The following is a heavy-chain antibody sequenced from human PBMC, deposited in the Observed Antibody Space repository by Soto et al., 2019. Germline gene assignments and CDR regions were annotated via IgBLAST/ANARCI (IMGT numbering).Heavy chain of an antibody. CDR2: ISYDGNEK. D-gene: IGHD6-19*01. CDR1: RFTLSNCG. Sequence: QVQLVESGGGVVQPGGSLILSCSASRFTLSNCGMHWVRQAPGRGLEWVAMISYDGNEKHYIDYVKGRFTISRDDSKNTLYLQMNSLRPEDTAVYYCAKDLYTSGWYNYFDPWGQGTLVTVSS. CDR3: AKDLYTSGWYNYFDP. V-gene: IGHV3-30*18. J-gene: IGHJ5*02.